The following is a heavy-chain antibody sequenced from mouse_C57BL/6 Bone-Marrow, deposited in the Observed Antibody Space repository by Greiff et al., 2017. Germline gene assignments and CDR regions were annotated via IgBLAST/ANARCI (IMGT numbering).Heavy chain of an antibody. CDR2: IYPGNSDT. J-gene: IGHJ4*01. CDR3: TSWAPYYGSSYPYYAMDY. CDR1: GYTFTSYW. V-gene: IGHV1-5*01. D-gene: IGHD1-1*01. Sequence: SGTVLARPGASVKMSCKTSGYTFTSYWMHWVQQRPGQGLEWIGAIYPGNSDTSYNQKFKGKANLTAVTSASTAYLELSSLTNEDSAVYYWTSWAPYYGSSYPYYAMDYWGQGTSVTVSS.